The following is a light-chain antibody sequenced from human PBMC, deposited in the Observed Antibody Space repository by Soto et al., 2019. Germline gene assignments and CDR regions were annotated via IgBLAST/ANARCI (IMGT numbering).Light chain of an antibody. CDR3: SSYTSSSTLV. V-gene: IGLV2-14*01. CDR1: SSDVGGYNY. CDR2: AVS. Sequence: QSALTQPASVSGSPGQSITLSCTGTSSDVGGYNYVSWYQQHPGKAPKLMIYAVSHRPSGVSNRFSGTKSGNTAPLTISGLQAEDGADYYCSSYTSSSTLVFGTGTKLTVL. J-gene: IGLJ1*01.